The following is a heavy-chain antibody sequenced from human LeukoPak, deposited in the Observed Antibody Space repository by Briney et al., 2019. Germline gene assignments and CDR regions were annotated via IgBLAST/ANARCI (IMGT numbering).Heavy chain of an antibody. Sequence: SETLSLTCTVSGGSISSYYWSWLRQPPGKGLEWIGYIYYSGSTNYNPSLKSRVTISVDTSKNQFSLKLSSVTAADTAVYYCARVHSGELLPFDYWGQGTLVTVSS. J-gene: IGHJ4*02. CDR2: IYYSGST. CDR1: GGSISSYY. CDR3: ARVHSGELLPFDY. D-gene: IGHD1-26*01. V-gene: IGHV4-59*01.